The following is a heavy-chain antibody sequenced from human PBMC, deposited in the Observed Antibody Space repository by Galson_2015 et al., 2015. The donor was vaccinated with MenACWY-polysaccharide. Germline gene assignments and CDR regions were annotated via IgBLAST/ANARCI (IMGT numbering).Heavy chain of an antibody. V-gene: IGHV4-61*02. J-gene: IGHJ3*02. CDR1: GGSISSGSYY. CDR2: IYTSGST. D-gene: IGHD1-7*01. Sequence: LSLTCTVSGGSISSGSYYWSWIRQPAGKGLEWIGRIYTSGSTNYNPSLKTRVTISVDTSKNQFSLKLSSVTAADTAVYYCARDPITGTNKDAFDIWGQGTMVTVSS. CDR3: ARDPITGTNKDAFDI.